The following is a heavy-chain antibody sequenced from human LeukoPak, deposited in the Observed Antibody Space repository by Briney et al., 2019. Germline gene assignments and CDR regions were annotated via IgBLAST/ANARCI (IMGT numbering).Heavy chain of an antibody. CDR1: DGSISSYY. Sequence: PSETLSLTCTVSDGSISSYYWSWIRQPPGKGLEWIGYIYYSGSTNYNPSLKSRVTISVDTSKNQFSLKLSSVTAADTAVYYCARVSASTFGYDYWGQGTLVTVSS. CDR3: ARVSASTFGYDY. D-gene: IGHD2-2*01. V-gene: IGHV4-59*01. J-gene: IGHJ4*02. CDR2: IYYSGST.